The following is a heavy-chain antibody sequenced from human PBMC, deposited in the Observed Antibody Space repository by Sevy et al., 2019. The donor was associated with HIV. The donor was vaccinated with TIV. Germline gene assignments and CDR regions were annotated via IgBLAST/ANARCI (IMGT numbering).Heavy chain of an antibody. Sequence: SETLSLTCTVSGGSISSGGYYWSWIRQHPGKGLEWIGYIYYSGSTYYNPSLKSRVTISVDTSKNQFSLKLSSVTAADTAVYYFAREAGGQYCISTSCYTVRSGAFDIWGQGTMVTVSS. V-gene: IGHV4-31*03. J-gene: IGHJ3*02. D-gene: IGHD2-2*02. CDR1: GGSISSGGYY. CDR3: AREAGGQYCISTSCYTVRSGAFDI. CDR2: IYYSGST.